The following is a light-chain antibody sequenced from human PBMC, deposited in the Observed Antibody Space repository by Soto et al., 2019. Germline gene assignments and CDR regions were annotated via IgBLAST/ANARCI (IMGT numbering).Light chain of an antibody. CDR1: ESLVHSDGNTY. Sequence: DVVMTQSPLSLPVTLGQPASISCRSSESLVHSDGNTYLNWFQQRPGQSPRRLIYKVSNRDSGVPDRLSGSGSGTDFTLKISRVEAGDVGIYFCMQGTHWPLTFGGGTKVEIK. CDR3: MQGTHWPLT. V-gene: IGKV2-30*02. CDR2: KVS. J-gene: IGKJ4*01.